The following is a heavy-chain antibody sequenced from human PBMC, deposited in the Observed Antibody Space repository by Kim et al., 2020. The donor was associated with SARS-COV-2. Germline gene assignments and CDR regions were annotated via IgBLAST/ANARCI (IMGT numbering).Heavy chain of an antibody. J-gene: IGHJ4*02. D-gene: IGHD2-21*02. Sequence: GGSLRLSCAASGFTFSDYYMSWIRQAPGKGLEWVSYISSSSSYTNYADSVKGRFTISRDNAKNSLYLQMNSLRAEDTAVYYCARGLSRGGYCGGCFYSNDFDYWGQGTLVPVSS. V-gene: IGHV3-11*05. CDR3: ARGLSRGGYCGGCFYSNDFDY. CDR1: GFTFSDYY. CDR2: ISSSSSYT.